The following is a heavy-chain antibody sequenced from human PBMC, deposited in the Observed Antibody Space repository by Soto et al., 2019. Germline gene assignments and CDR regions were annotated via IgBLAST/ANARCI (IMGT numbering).Heavy chain of an antibody. Sequence: EVQLVESGGGLVQPGGSLRLSCTASGFSVSDHFMDWVRQTPGKGLEWLGQITNRATGDTTFYAASVKGRFTVSKDESRNSVPLQMNSLKTEDTAVYYCASSITQMLTDWGQGTLVAVAS. CDR1: GFSVSDHF. V-gene: IGHV3-72*01. CDR2: ITNRATGDTT. J-gene: IGHJ4*02. D-gene: IGHD1-20*01. CDR3: ASSITQMLTD.